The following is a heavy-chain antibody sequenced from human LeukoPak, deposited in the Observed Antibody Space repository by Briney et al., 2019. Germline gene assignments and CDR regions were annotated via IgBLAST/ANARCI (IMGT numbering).Heavy chain of an antibody. CDR2: IVDGSGNT. J-gene: IGHJ4*02. D-gene: IGHD1-26*01. V-gene: IGHV1-58*01. Sequence: TSVKVSCKASAFIFTSSAVQWVRQPRGQRRGWIGWIVDGSGNTNYAQKFQERVTITRDMSTSTAYMELSSQRSEDTAVYYWAGTNSGSYGGFDSDYWGQGTLVTVSS. CDR3: AGTNSGSYGGFDSDY. CDR1: AFIFTSSA.